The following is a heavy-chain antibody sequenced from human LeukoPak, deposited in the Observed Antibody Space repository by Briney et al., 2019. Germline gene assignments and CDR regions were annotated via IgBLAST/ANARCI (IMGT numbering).Heavy chain of an antibody. J-gene: IGHJ4*02. CDR1: GFTFSSYS. CDR2: ISSSSSYI. V-gene: IGHV3-21*01. D-gene: IGHD2-21*01. Sequence: GGSLRLSCAASGFTFSSYSMNWVRQAPGKGLEWVSSISSSSSYIYYADSVKGRFTISRDNAKNSLYLQMNSLRAEDTAVYYCARDSSRRGGAGGYYFGYWGQGTLVTVSS. CDR3: ARDSSRRGGAGGYYFGY.